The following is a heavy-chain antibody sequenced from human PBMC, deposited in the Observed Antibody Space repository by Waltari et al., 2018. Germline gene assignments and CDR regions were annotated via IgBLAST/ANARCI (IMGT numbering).Heavy chain of an antibody. CDR2: IYYSGST. J-gene: IGHJ1*01. D-gene: IGHD4-17*01. V-gene: IGHV4-59*11. CDR1: GGSISSHY. CDR3: ARVDYGGNSEYFQH. Sequence: QVQLQESGPGLVKPSETLSLTCTVSGGSISSHYWSWIRQPPGKGLEWIGYIYYSGSTNSNPSLKSRVTISVDTSKNQFSLTLSSVTAADTAVYYCARVDYGGNSEYFQHWGQGTLVIVSS.